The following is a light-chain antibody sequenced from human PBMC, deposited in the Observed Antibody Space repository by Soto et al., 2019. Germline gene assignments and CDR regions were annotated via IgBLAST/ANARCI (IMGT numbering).Light chain of an antibody. Sequence: DIQMTQSPSSLFANVGDRVTITCRASQGISTFLHWYQQRPGRAPTLLIFGASNLQTGVPSRFSGRGSWTEFTLTISSLQPEDIATYYCQHTRTPPRTFGQGTKVEVK. V-gene: IGKV1-39*01. CDR1: QGISTF. CDR3: QHTRTPPRT. J-gene: IGKJ1*01. CDR2: GAS.